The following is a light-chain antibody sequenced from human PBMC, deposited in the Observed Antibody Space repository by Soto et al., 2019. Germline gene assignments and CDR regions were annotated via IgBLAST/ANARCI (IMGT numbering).Light chain of an antibody. CDR1: QSINTY. V-gene: IGKV1-39*01. J-gene: IGKJ3*01. CDR2: AAS. Sequence: DIQMTQSPSSLSASVGDRVTITCRASQSINTYLNWYQQKPGKAPKRLIYAASSLQSGVPSRFSGSGSGTDFTLTIGSLQPEDFATYYCQESYSHSRTFGPGTKVEI. CDR3: QESYSHSRT.